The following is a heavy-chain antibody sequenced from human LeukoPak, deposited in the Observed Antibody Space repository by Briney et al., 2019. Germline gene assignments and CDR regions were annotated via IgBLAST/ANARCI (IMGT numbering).Heavy chain of an antibody. V-gene: IGHV1-18*01. D-gene: IGHD3-9*01. CDR1: GYTFTSYG. CDR2: ISAYNGNT. J-gene: IGHJ4*02. Sequence: GASVKVSCKASGYTFTSYGISWVRQAPGQGLEWVGWISAYNGNTNYAQKLQGRVTMTTDTSTSTAYMELRSLRSDDTAVYYCARDSDYDILTGYYDYWGQGTLVTVSS. CDR3: ARDSDYDILTGYYDY.